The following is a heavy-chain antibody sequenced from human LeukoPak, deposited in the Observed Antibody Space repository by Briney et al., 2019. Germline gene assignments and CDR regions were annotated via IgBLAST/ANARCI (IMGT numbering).Heavy chain of an antibody. V-gene: IGHV4-61*08. D-gene: IGHD5-12*01. Sequence: KTSETLSLTCTVSGGSISSGGYYWSWIRQHPGKGLEWIGYIYYSGSTNYNPSLKSRVTISVDTSKNQFSLKLSSVTAADTAVYYCARGDSGDAFDIWGQGTMVTVSS. CDR2: IYYSGST. CDR3: ARGDSGDAFDI. J-gene: IGHJ3*02. CDR1: GGSISSGGYY.